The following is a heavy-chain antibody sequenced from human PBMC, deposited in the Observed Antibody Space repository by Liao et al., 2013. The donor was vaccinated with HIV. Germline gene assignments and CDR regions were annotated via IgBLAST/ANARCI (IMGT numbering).Heavy chain of an antibody. V-gene: IGHV4-61*02. Sequence: QVQLQESGPGLVKPSQTLSLTCTVSGGSISSGSYYWSWIRQPAGKGLEWIGRIYTSGSTNYNPSLKSRVTISVDMSKNQISLQLTSVTAADAAIYYCARGGALDVWGRGTTVIVS. CDR2: IYTSGST. D-gene: IGHD6-25*01. CDR1: GGSISSGSYY. CDR3: ARGGALDV. J-gene: IGHJ3*01.